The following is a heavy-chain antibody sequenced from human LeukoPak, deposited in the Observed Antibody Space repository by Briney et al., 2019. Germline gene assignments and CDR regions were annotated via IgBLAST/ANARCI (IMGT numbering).Heavy chain of an antibody. CDR3: ARSGASNNVPAY. Sequence: PGGSLRLSCAAPGFTFSSYSMNWVRQAPGKGLEWVSSISSSSSYIYYADSVKGRFTISRDNAKNSLYLQMNSLRAEDTAVYYCARSGASNNVPAYWGQGTLVTVSS. J-gene: IGHJ4*02. CDR2: ISSSSSYI. V-gene: IGHV3-21*01. CDR1: GFTFSSYS. D-gene: IGHD4/OR15-4a*01.